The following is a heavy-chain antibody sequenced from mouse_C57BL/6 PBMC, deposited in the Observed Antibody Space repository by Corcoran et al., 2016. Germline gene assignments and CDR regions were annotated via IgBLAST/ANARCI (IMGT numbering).Heavy chain of an antibody. CDR2: INPNNGGT. CDR1: GYTFTDYY. V-gene: IGHV1-26*01. CDR3: ARREDYYGSSSYYAMDY. Sequence: EVQLHQSGPELVKPGASVKISCKASGYTFTDYYMNWVKQSHGKSLEWIGDINPNNGGTSYNQKFKGKATLTVDKSSSTAYMELRSLTSEDSAVYYCARREDYYGSSSYYAMDYWGQGTSVTVSS. D-gene: IGHD1-1*01. J-gene: IGHJ4*01.